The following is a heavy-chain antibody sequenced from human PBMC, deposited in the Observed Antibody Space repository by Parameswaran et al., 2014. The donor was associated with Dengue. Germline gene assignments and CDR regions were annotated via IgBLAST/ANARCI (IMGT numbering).Heavy chain of an antibody. CDR2: ISAYNGNT. V-gene: IGHV1-18*01. D-gene: IGHD6-13*01. CDR3: ARTSAWEGIAAAGRVLNY. Sequence: WVRQAPGQGLEWMGWISAYNGNTNYAQKLQGRVTMTTDTSTSTAYMELRSLRSDDTAVYYCARTSAWEGIAAAGRVLNYWGQGTLVTVSS. J-gene: IGHJ4*02.